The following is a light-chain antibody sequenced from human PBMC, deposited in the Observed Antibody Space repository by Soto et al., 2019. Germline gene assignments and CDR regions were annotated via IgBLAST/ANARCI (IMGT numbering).Light chain of an antibody. CDR3: AQASHWPLT. CDR2: QVS. CDR1: QSLVFRDGNTF. V-gene: IGKV2-30*01. J-gene: IGKJ4*01. Sequence: DVALTQTPLSLSVTLGQAASISCRPSQSLVFRDGNTFLSWFQQRPGQSPRRLIYQVSNRDSGVPDRFSGSGSGTDFTLTISRVEAEDVGIYYCAQASHWPLTFGGGTKVEI.